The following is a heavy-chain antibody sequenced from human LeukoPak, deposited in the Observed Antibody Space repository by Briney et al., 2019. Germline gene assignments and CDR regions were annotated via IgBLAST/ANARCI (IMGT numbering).Heavy chain of an antibody. CDR3: AIQYYGFWSGSGDLVDY. CDR1: GGSISSSSYY. V-gene: IGHV4-39*07. CDR2: IYYSGST. Sequence: KSSETLSLTCTVSGGSISSSSYYWGWIRQPPGKGLEWIGSIYYSGSTYYNPSLKSRVTISVDTSKNQFSLKLSSVTAADTAVYYCAIQYYGFWSGSGDLVDYWGQGTLVTVSS. D-gene: IGHD3-3*01. J-gene: IGHJ4*02.